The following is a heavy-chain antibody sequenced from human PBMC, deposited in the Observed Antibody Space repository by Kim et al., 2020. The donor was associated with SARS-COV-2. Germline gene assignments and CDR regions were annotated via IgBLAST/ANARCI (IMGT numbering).Heavy chain of an antibody. CDR3: ARGSPKVAAGTGFDY. D-gene: IGHD6-13*01. CDR2: INHSGST. Sequence: SETLSLTCAVYGGSFSGYYWSWIRQPPGKGLEWIGEINHSGSTNYNPSLKSRVTISVDTSKNQFSLKLSSVTAADTAVYYCARGSPKVAAGTGFDYWGQGTLVTVSS. CDR1: GGSFSGYY. V-gene: IGHV4-34*01. J-gene: IGHJ4*02.